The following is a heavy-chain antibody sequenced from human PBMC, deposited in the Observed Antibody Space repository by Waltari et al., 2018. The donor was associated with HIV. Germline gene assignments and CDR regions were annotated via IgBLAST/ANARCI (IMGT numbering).Heavy chain of an antibody. CDR1: GGSFSGYS. CDR3: ARYCWCYRWICDAFDI. V-gene: IGHV4-34*01. D-gene: IGHD2-8*02. J-gene: IGHJ3*02. Sequence: QVQLQQWGAGLLKPSETLSLTCAVYGGSFSGYSWNWIRQSPGKGLEWIGEINHGASTNYNPSLKSRVTISADTSKNQFSLKLTSVTAADTALYYCARYCWCYRWICDAFDIWGQGTMVIVSS. CDR2: INHGAST.